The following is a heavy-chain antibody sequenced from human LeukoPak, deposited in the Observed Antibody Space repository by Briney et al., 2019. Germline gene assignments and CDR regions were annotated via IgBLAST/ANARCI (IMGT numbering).Heavy chain of an antibody. CDR3: ARGDYGDYGDYFDY. J-gene: IGHJ4*02. Sequence: GGSLRVSCAASGFTFSSYEMNWVRHAPGKGLEWVSYISSSGSTIYYTDSVKGRFTISRDNAKNSLYLQMNSLRAEDTAVYYCARGDYGDYGDYFDYWGQGTLVTVSS. CDR2: ISSSGSTI. V-gene: IGHV3-48*03. D-gene: IGHD4-17*01. CDR1: GFTFSSYE.